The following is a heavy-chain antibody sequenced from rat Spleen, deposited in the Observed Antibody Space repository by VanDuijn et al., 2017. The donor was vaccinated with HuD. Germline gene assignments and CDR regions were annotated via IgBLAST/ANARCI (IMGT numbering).Heavy chain of an antibody. CDR3: ARHYYYDGYWFAY. CDR1: GFTFSDYN. V-gene: IGHV5-7*01. Sequence: EVQLVESGGDFVQPGRSLKLSCAASGFTFSDYNMAWVRQAPREGLEWVATIDYDGGGTYYRDSVKGRFTISRDNAKSTLYLQMDGLRSEDTATYYCARHYYYDGYWFAYWGQGTLVTVSS. CDR2: IDYDGGGT. J-gene: IGHJ3*01. D-gene: IGHD1-12*03.